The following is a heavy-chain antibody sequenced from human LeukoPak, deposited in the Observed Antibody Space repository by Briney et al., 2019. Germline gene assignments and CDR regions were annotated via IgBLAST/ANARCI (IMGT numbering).Heavy chain of an antibody. CDR3: ARTGGGYSSGTTYYFDY. Sequence: ASVKVSCKASGYTFTSYDINWVRQATGQGLEWMGWMNPNSGNTGYAQKFQGRVTMTRNTSISTAYMELSSLRSEETAVYYCARTGGGYSSGTTYYFDYWGQGTLVTVSS. J-gene: IGHJ4*02. D-gene: IGHD6-19*01. V-gene: IGHV1-8*01. CDR2: MNPNSGNT. CDR1: GYTFTSYD.